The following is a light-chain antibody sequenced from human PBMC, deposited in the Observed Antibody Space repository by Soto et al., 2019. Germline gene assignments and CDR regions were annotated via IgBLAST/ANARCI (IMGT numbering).Light chain of an antibody. CDR3: QTWGTGIL. V-gene: IGLV4-69*01. Sequence: QSVLTQSPSASASLGHSVKLTCTLSSGHSSYAIAWHQQQPEKGPPYLMKLNSDGSPSKGAGILDRFSGSSSGAERYLTISSLQSADEADYYCQTWGTGILFGGGTKLTVL. CDR1: SGHSSYA. J-gene: IGLJ2*01. CDR2: LNSDGSP.